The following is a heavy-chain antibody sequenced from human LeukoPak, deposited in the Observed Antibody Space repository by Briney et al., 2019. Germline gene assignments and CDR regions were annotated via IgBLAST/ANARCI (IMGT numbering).Heavy chain of an antibody. J-gene: IGHJ4*02. CDR2: INPNSGGT. V-gene: IGHV1-2*02. CDR3: ARWNVVVPAAIDY. D-gene: IGHD2-2*02. CDR1: GYTFTGYY. Sequence: ASVKVSCKASGYTFTGYYMHWVRQAPGQGLEWMGWINPNSGGTNYAQKFQGRVTMTRDTSISTAYMELSRLRSDDTAVYYCARWNVVVPAAIDYWGQGTLVTVSS.